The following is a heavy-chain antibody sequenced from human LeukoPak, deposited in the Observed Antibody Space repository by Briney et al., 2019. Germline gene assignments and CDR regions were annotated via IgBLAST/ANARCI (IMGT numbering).Heavy chain of an antibody. D-gene: IGHD4-17*01. CDR1: GRAVSGYY. Sequence: SETLSLTCTLSGRAVSGYYWSWIRQPPGKGLEWIGYISYSGNTNSNPSLKSRVTISVDKSKNQFSLKVSSVTAADTAVYYCARGAARGVTTLDYWGQGTLVTVSS. J-gene: IGHJ4*02. V-gene: IGHV4-59*02. CDR3: ARGAARGVTTLDY. CDR2: ISYSGNT.